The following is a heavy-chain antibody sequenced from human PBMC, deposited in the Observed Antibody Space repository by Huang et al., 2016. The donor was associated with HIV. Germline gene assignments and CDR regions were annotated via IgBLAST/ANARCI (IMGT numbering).Heavy chain of an antibody. J-gene: IGHJ4*02. V-gene: IGHV4-39*01. CDR3: ARLPGSITMIRGVITDPY. D-gene: IGHD3-10*01. CDR1: GGSIRSDNYY. Sequence: QLQLQESGPGLVKPSETLSLTCTVSGGSIRSDNYYWGWIRQPPGKGLEWIGSIYYSVSTYYNPSLKSRVTITGDTSKNQFSLKMRSVTAADTAVYYCARLPGSITMIRGVITDPYWGQGTLVTVSS. CDR2: IYYSVST.